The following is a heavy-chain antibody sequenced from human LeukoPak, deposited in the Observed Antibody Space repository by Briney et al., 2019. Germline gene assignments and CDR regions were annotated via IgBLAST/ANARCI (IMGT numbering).Heavy chain of an antibody. D-gene: IGHD6-13*01. V-gene: IGHV1-8*01. CDR2: MNPNSGNT. J-gene: IGHJ5*02. CDR3: ARGRSNSRRESWFDP. CDR1: GYTFTNFG. Sequence: ASVKVSCKTSGYTFTNFGVNWVRQATGQGLEWMGWMNPNSGNTGYAQKFQGRVTMTRNTSISTAYMELSSLRSEDTAVYYCARGRSNSRRESWFDPWGQGTLVTVSS.